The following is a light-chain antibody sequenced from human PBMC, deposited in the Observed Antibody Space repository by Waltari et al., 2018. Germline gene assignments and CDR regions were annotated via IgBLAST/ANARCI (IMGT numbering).Light chain of an antibody. V-gene: IGKV1-39*01. CDR3: QQSYSTPNT. Sequence: DIQMTQSPSSLSASVGDRVSITCRASQSISTYLNWYQQKPGKAPKLLIYAASSLQSGVPSRVSGSGSGTDFTLTISSLQPEDFATYFCQQSYSTPNTFGQGTKLEIK. CDR2: AAS. CDR1: QSISTY. J-gene: IGKJ2*01.